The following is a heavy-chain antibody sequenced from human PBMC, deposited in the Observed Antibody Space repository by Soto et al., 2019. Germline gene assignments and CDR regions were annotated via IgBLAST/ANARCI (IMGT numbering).Heavy chain of an antibody. D-gene: IGHD3-22*01. Sequence: XAVKVSCQASGYPFTSYGSIWVRQAPGQGLEWMGWISAYNGNTNYAQKLQCRVTMTTDTSTSTAYMELRSLRSDDTAVYYCASILTQYDSSGYYVGYWGQGTLVTVSS. J-gene: IGHJ4*02. CDR1: GYPFTSYG. V-gene: IGHV1-18*04. CDR2: ISAYNGNT. CDR3: ASILTQYDSSGYYVGY.